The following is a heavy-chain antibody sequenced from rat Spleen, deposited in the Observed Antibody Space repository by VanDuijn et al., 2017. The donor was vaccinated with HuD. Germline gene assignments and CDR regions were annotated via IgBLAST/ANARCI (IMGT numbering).Heavy chain of an antibody. D-gene: IGHD1-11*01. V-gene: IGHV10-5*01. CDR1: GFTFSSSA. CDR2: IRTKPNNYAT. Sequence: VQVVESGGGLVQPKESLKISCAASGFTFSSSAMYWVRQAPGKGLEWVARIRTKPNNYATYYGDSVKGRFTISRDDSKSMVYLQMDNLKTEDTAIYYCTAEGYGGFEGYWGQGVMVTVSS. CDR3: TAEGYGGFEGY. J-gene: IGHJ2*01.